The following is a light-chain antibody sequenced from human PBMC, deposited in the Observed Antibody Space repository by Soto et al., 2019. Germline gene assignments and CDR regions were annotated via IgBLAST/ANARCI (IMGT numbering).Light chain of an antibody. J-gene: IGKJ5*01. CDR2: WAY. V-gene: IGKV4-1*01. Sequence: DIVMTQSPDSLAVSLGERATINCKSSQSVLYSSNNKNYLAWYQQKPGQPHKLLIYWAYTRESGVHDRFSGSGSGTDFTLTIRSLQAEDVAVYYCKQYYSIAITFGQGTRLEIK. CDR3: KQYYSIAIT. CDR1: QSVLYSSNNKNY.